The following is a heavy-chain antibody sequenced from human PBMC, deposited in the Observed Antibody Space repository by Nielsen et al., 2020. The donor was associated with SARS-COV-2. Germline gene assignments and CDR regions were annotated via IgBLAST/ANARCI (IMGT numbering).Heavy chain of an antibody. CDR1: GASINTYY. V-gene: IGHV4-59*08. Sequence: SETLSLTCTVSGASINTYYWSWIRQPPGKGLEWIGYTYYSGSSNYNPSLKSRVTMSLDTSKSQFSLKLSSVTAADTAVYYCARLRGGTYYTNFDYWGQGTLVTVSS. D-gene: IGHD1-26*01. CDR2: TYYSGSS. CDR3: ARLRGGTYYTNFDY. J-gene: IGHJ4*02.